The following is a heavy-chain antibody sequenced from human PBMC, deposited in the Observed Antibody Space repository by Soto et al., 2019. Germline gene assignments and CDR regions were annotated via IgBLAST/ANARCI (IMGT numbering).Heavy chain of an antibody. CDR1: GFTFSSYG. CDR2: IWYDGSNK. Sequence: GGSLRLSCAASGFTFSSYGMHWVRQAPGKGLEWVAVIWYDGSNKYYADSVKGRFTISRDNSKNTLYLQMNSLRAEDTAVYYCARDHSNYEEWNGMEVWGQGTTVTVSS. CDR3: ARDHSNYEEWNGMEV. J-gene: IGHJ6*02. V-gene: IGHV3-33*01. D-gene: IGHD4-4*01.